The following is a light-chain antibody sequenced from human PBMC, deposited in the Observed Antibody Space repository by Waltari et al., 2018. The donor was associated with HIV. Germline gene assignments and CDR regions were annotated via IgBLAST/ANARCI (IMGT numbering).Light chain of an antibody. CDR1: TSNIGSNS. J-gene: IGLJ3*02. CDR2: RNS. Sequence: QSVLTQSPSASGTPGQRVTISCSGGTSNIGSNSVSCYQQVPGTAPQLFIFRNSWRPAGGLDRVAGSKSGTSASLGISGLQSEDEADYCCATWDDTRDGPVFGGGTRLTVL. V-gene: IGLV1-44*01. CDR3: ATWDDTRDGPV.